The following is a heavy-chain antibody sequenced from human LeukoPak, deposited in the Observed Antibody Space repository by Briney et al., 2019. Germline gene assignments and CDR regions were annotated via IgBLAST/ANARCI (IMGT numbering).Heavy chain of an antibody. CDR3: ARHNPPQPLLPARGYYFDY. CDR2: IYYSGST. D-gene: IGHD2-15*01. Sequence: SETLSLTSTVSGGSISSSMYYWGWIRQPPGKGLEWIGSIYYSGSTYYNPSLKSRVTISVDTSKNQFSLKLSSVTAADTAVYYCARHNPPQPLLPARGYYFDYWGQGTLVTVSS. J-gene: IGHJ4*02. V-gene: IGHV4-39*01. CDR1: GGSISSSMYY.